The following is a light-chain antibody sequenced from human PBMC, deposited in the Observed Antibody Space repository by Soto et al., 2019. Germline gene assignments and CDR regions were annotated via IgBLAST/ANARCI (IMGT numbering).Light chain of an antibody. CDR1: QSISNW. Sequence: DIQMTQSPSTLSASVGDRVTINCRASQSISNWVAWYQQKPGKAPRLLIYLASTLEVGVPSRFSGSGSGTEFTLTISSLQSDDFATYYCQHYNRYSRAFGQGTKVDLK. CDR2: LAS. V-gene: IGKV1-5*03. J-gene: IGKJ1*01. CDR3: QHYNRYSRA.